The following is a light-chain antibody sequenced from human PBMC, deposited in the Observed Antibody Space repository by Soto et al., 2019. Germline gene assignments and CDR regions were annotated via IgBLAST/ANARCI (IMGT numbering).Light chain of an antibody. J-gene: IGKJ1*01. CDR3: QQYNTYTWT. V-gene: IGKV1-5*03. CDR2: KAS. CDR1: QSISSW. Sequence: DIQVTQSPSTLSASVGDRVTITCRASQSISSWLAWYQQKPGKAPKLLIYKASSLDSGVPSRFSGSGSETEFTLTISSLQPDDFATYYCQQYNTYTWTFGQGTKVEIK.